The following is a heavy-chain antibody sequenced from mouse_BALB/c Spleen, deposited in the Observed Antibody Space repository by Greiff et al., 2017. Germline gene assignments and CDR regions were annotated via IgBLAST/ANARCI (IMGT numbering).Heavy chain of an antibody. CDR3: AREGNYRYPYYFDY. CDR2: ISSGGNT. Sequence: EVMLVESGGGLVKPGGSLTLSCAASGFTFSSYAMSWVRQTPEKGLEWVASISSGGNTYYPDSVKGRFTISRDNARNILYLQMSSLRSEDTAMYYCAREGNYRYPYYFDYWGQGTTLTVSS. D-gene: IGHD2-14*01. V-gene: IGHV5-6-5*01. CDR1: GFTFSSYA. J-gene: IGHJ2*01.